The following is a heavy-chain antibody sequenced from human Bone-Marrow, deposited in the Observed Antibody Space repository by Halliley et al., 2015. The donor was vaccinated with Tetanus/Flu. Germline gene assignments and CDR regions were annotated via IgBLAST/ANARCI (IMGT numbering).Heavy chain of an antibody. V-gene: IGHV4-59*02. J-gene: IGHJ1*01. CDR3: AKNGRNSAGGAEFFHH. D-gene: IGHD3-10*01. CDR1: GDSVSSHY. CDR2: ISNTGST. Sequence: TLSLTCTVSGDSVSSHYWSWIRQPPGKRLEWIGYISNTGSTRYNPSLKSRVTISVDTSKNQFSLKLNSVYDSDTAIYYCAKNGRNSAGGAEFFHHWGQGPPVTFSS.